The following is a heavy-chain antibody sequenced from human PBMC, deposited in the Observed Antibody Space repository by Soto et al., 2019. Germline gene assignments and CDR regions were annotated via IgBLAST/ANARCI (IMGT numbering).Heavy chain of an antibody. D-gene: IGHD5-12*01. J-gene: IGHJ6*02. CDR3: ARGLATDLLSYYYGMDV. CDR2: INPSGGST. CDR1: GYTFTSYY. V-gene: IGHV1-46*01. Sequence: ASVKVSCKASGYTFTSYYMHCVRQAPGQGLEWMGIINPSGGSTSYAQKFQGRVTMTRDTSTSTVYMELSSLRSEDTAVYYCARGLATDLLSYYYGMDVWGQGTTVTVSS.